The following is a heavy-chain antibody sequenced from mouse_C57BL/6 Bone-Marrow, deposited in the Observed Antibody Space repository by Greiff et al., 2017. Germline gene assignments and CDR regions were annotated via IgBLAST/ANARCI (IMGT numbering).Heavy chain of an antibody. Sequence: DVQLQESGPGLVKPSQSLSLTCSVTGYSITSGYYWNWIRQFPGNKLEWMGYISYDGSNNYNPSLKNRISITRDTSKNQFFLKLNSVTTEDTATYYCARGSDFAYWGQGTLVTVSA. D-gene: IGHD2-13*01. CDR1: GYSITSGYY. V-gene: IGHV3-6*01. J-gene: IGHJ3*01. CDR3: ARGSDFAY. CDR2: ISYDGSN.